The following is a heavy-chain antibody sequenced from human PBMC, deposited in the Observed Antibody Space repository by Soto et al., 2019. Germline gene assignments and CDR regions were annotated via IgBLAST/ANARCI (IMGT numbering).Heavy chain of an antibody. CDR2: IYYSGST. Sequence: PSETLSLTCTVSGGSISSGGYYWSWIRQHPGKGLEWIGYIYYSGSTYYNPSLKSRVTISVDTSKNQFSLKLSSVTAADTAVYYCARWALSRSVVYFDYWGQGTLVTVS. CDR3: ARWALSRSVVYFDY. J-gene: IGHJ4*02. V-gene: IGHV4-31*03. CDR1: GGSISSGGYY. D-gene: IGHD1-26*01.